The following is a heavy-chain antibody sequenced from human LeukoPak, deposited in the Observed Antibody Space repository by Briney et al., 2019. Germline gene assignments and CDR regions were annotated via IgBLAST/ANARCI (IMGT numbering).Heavy chain of an antibody. D-gene: IGHD5-12*01. Sequence: GGSLRFSCAASGFTFSTYWMHWVRQAPGKGLVWVSHIRSAGHNTNYADSVKGRFIISRDNAKNTLYLQMNSLRAEDTAVYYCARLGGGYVLDYWGQGTLVTVSS. CDR3: ARLGGGYVLDY. J-gene: IGHJ4*02. CDR1: GFTFSTYW. CDR2: IRSAGHNT. V-gene: IGHV3-74*01.